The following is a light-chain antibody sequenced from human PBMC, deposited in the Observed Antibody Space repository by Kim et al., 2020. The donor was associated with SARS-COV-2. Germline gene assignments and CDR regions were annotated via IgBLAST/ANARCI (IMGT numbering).Light chain of an antibody. V-gene: IGKV3-20*01. J-gene: IGKJ2*03. CDR2: GAS. CDR1: QVVSNNY. Sequence: LSPGERATLSCRASQVVSNNYLAWYQQKPGQAPSLLIYGASKRTTDCPDRFSGSGSGTDFTLTIDRLEPEDFAVYFCQQYGASPYSFGQGTKLEI. CDR3: QQYGASPYS.